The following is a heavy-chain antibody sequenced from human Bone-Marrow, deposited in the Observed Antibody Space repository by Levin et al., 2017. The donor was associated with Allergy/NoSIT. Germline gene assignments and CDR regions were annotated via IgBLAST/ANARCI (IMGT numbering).Heavy chain of an antibody. V-gene: IGHV4-59*01. CDR2: IYYSGST. CDR1: GGSISSYY. CDR3: ARGDVDQLPPLDYYGMDV. J-gene: IGHJ6*02. D-gene: IGHD2-2*01. Sequence: SQTLSLTCTVSGGSISSYYWSWIRQPPGKGLEWIGYIYYSGSTNYNPSLKSRVTISVDTSKNQFSLKLSSVTAADTAVYYCARGDVDQLPPLDYYGMDVWGQGTTVTVSS.